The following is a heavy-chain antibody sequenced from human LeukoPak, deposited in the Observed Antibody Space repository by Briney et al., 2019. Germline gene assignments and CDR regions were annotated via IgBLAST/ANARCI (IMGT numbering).Heavy chain of an antibody. CDR3: ARRRRTTGSGRRTNWFDP. D-gene: IGHD6-19*01. J-gene: IGHJ5*02. V-gene: IGHV4-4*02. CDR1: GGSISSSNW. Sequence: SETLSLTCAVSGGSISSSNWWSWVRQPPGKGLEWIGEIYHSGSTNYNPSLKSRVTISVDKSKNQFSLKLSSVTAADTAVYYCARRRRTTGSGRRTNWFDPWGQGTLVTVSS. CDR2: IYHSGST.